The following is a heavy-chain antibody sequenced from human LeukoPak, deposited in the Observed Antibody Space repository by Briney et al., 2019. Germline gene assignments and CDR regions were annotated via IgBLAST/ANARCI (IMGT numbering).Heavy chain of an antibody. Sequence: SETLSLTCTVSGGSISIYYWSWIRQPAGKGLEWIGRIYTSGSTNYNPSLKSRVTISVDKSKNQFSLKLSSVTAADTAVYYCARVYPTYSSGWFFDYWGQGTLVTVSS. J-gene: IGHJ4*02. CDR3: ARVYPTYSSGWFFDY. D-gene: IGHD6-19*01. CDR2: IYTSGST. V-gene: IGHV4-4*07. CDR1: GGSISIYY.